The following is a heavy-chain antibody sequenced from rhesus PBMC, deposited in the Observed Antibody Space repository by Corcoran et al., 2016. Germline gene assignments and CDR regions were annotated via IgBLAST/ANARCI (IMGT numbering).Heavy chain of an antibody. CDR3: VRIWPRYGLDS. J-gene: IGHJ6*01. CDR2: IYWNDSK. CDR1: GFSIRTSGTG. V-gene: IGHV2-95*01. Sequence: QVTLKESGPALVKPTQTLTLTCTFSGFSIRTSGTGVGWIRQPPGKALEWLASIYWNDSKYYSTSLKNRLTISKDTSKNQVGLTMSNMDPVDTATYDCVRIWPRYGLDSWGQGVVVTVSS.